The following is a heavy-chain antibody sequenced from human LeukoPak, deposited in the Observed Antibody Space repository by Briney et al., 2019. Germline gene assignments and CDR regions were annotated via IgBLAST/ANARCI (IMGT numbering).Heavy chain of an antibody. CDR2: ISGRGGST. Sequence: GGSLRLSCAASGFTFSDYTLNWVRQAPGKGLQWVSAISGRGGSTSYADSVKGRFTISRDNSKNTLFLQLNNLRDEDTAVYFCAKPVSTTTYDFANWGQGTLVTGSS. D-gene: IGHD1-26*01. CDR1: GFTFSDYT. V-gene: IGHV3-23*01. CDR3: AKPVSTTTYDFAN. J-gene: IGHJ4*02.